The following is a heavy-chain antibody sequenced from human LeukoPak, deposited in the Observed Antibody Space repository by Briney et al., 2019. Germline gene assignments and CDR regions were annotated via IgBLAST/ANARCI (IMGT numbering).Heavy chain of an antibody. V-gene: IGHV3-30-3*01. Sequence: PGGSLRLSCAASGFTFSSYAMHWVRQAPGKGLEWVAVISYDGSNKYYADSVKGRFTISRDNAKNLLYLQMNSLRAEDTAIYYCARENSGIAATDIIDYWGQGTLVTVSS. CDR3: ARENSGIAATDIIDY. J-gene: IGHJ4*02. CDR1: GFTFSSYA. D-gene: IGHD6-13*01. CDR2: ISYDGSNK.